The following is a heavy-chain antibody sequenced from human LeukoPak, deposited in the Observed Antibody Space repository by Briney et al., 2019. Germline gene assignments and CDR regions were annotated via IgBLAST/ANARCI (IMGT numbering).Heavy chain of an antibody. CDR3: ATTNDGGGYQWGDFFDF. V-gene: IGHV1-69*08. CDR2: IIPNLGTT. J-gene: IGHJ4*02. D-gene: IGHD3-22*01. CDR1: GGTSNSHS. Sequence: ASVKVSCKASGGTSNSHSISWVRQAPGQGLEWMGRIIPNLGTTNRAQNFQDRVTLTADKSTNTAYMELTSLTSDDTAVYYCATTNDGGGYQWGDFFDFWGQGTLVTVSS.